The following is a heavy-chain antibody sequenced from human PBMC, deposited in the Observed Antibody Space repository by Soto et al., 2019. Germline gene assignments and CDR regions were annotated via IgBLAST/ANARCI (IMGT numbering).Heavy chain of an antibody. CDR1: GFTFSSYW. CDR2: LNSGGTTA. D-gene: IGHD1-1*01. J-gene: IGHJ6*02. Sequence: PGVSLRLSFAASGFTFSSYWMHWFRQAPGKGLMWISRLNSGGTTANYAVSVSGRFTISRDNAKNTLYLQLNSLSDEDTAVYYCARGVPGYCAVDVWGQGTTVTVSS. V-gene: IGHV3-74*01. CDR3: ARGVPGYCAVDV.